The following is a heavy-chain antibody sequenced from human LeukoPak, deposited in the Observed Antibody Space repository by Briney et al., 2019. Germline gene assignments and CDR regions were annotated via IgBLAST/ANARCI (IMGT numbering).Heavy chain of an antibody. V-gene: IGHV1-46*01. CDR2: INPSGGST. D-gene: IGHD3-10*01. Sequence: ASVKVSCKASGYTFTSYYMHWVRQAPGQGLEWMGIINPSGGSTSYAQKFQGRVTMTRDMSTSTVYMELSSLRSEDTAVYYCARGHYGSGSLPYPGAFDIWGQGTMVTVSS. CDR3: ARGHYGSGSLPYPGAFDI. CDR1: GYTFTSYY. J-gene: IGHJ3*02.